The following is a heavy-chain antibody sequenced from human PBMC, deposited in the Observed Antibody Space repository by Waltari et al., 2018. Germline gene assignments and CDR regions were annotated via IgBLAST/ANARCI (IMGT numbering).Heavy chain of an antibody. D-gene: IGHD1-26*01. J-gene: IGHJ3*02. CDR2: IYYSGST. CDR1: GGSISSYY. Sequence: QVQLQESGPGLVKPSETLSLTCTVSGGSISSYYWSWIRQPPGKGLEWIGYIYYSGSTNYIPSLKSRVTISVDTSKNQFSLKLSSVTAADTAVYYCARGWVVGATNAFDIWGQGTMVTVSS. V-gene: IGHV4-59*01. CDR3: ARGWVVGATNAFDI.